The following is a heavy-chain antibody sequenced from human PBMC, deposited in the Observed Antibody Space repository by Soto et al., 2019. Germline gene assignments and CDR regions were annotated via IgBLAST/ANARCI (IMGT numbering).Heavy chain of an antibody. J-gene: IGHJ3*02. D-gene: IGHD1-26*01. V-gene: IGHV1-58*02. CDR3: AAQPAPPRYSGSWNAFDI. Sequence: QMQLVQSGPEVKKPGTSVKVSCKASGFTFTSSAMQWVRQARGQRLEWIGWIVVGSGNTNYAQKFQERVTTTRDMSTSTAYMELSSLRSEDTAVYYCAAQPAPPRYSGSWNAFDIWGQGTMVTVSS. CDR1: GFTFTSSA. CDR2: IVVGSGNT.